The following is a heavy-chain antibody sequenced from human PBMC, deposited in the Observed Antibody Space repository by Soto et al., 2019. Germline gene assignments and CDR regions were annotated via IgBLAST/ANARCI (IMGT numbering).Heavy chain of an antibody. D-gene: IGHD6-19*01. CDR2: ISSSSSTI. Sequence: EVQLVESGGGLVQPGGSLRLSCAASGFTFSSYSMNWVRQAPGKGLEWVSYISSSSSTIYYADSVKGRFTISRDNAKNSLYLQMNSLIDEDTAVYYCASATWDSTGWYGYFQHWGQGTLVTVSS. CDR1: GFTFSSYS. CDR3: ASATWDSTGWYGYFQH. J-gene: IGHJ1*01. V-gene: IGHV3-48*02.